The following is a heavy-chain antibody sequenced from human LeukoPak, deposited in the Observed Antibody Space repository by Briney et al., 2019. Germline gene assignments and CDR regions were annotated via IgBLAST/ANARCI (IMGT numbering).Heavy chain of an antibody. CDR2: IYYTGST. CDR3: ARGGTYNDILSFDP. D-gene: IGHD3-9*01. Sequence: SEPLSLTCTVSGGSISYYYWTWIRQSPGKGLEWIGQIYYTGSTYYNPSLKRRVTISVDTSRNQFSLTLTSVTAADTAVYHCARGGTYNDILSFDPWGQGTLVTVSS. CDR1: GGSISYYY. V-gene: IGHV4-59*01. J-gene: IGHJ5*02.